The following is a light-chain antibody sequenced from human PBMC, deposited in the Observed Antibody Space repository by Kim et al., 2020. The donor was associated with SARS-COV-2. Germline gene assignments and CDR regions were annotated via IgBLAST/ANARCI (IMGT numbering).Light chain of an antibody. CDR1: QFVTGSW. CDR2: RAS. CDR3: QKCGSSLT. Sequence: LPEGERATPSCRASQFVTGSWSACYKHQPGQPPSLPIYRASRRAEGITERFSASGFGTEFTLTVSRMEPEDFGVYYCQKCGSSLTFGGGTKVYIK. J-gene: IGKJ4*01. V-gene: IGKV3-20*01.